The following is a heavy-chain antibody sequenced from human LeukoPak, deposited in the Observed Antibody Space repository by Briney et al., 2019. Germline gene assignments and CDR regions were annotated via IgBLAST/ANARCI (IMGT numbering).Heavy chain of an antibody. V-gene: IGHV3-30-3*01. CDR2: ISYDGSNK. J-gene: IGHJ4*02. CDR3: ARDGNYYDSSGYYVYYFDY. CDR1: GFTFSSYA. Sequence: GGSLRLSCAASGFTFSSYAMHWARQAPGKGLEWVAVISYDGSNKYYADSVKGRFTTSRDNSENTLYLQMNSLRAEDTAVYYCARDGNYYDSSGYYVYYFDYWGQGTLVTVSS. D-gene: IGHD3-22*01.